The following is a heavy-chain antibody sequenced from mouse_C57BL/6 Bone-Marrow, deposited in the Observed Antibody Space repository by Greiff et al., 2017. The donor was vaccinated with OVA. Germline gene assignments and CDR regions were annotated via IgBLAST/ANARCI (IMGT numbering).Heavy chain of an antibody. CDR3: ARPPKGYYAMDY. J-gene: IGHJ4*01. Sequence: QVQMQQPGTELVKPGASVKLSCKASGYTFTSYWMHWVKQRPGQGLEWIGNINPSNGGTNYNEKFKSKATLTVDKSSSTAYMQLSSLTSEDSAVYYCARPPKGYYAMDYWGQGTSVTVSS. V-gene: IGHV1-53*01. CDR2: INPSNGGT. CDR1: GYTFTSYW.